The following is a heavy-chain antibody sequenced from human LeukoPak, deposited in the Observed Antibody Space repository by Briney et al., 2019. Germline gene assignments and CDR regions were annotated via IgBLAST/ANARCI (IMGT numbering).Heavy chain of an antibody. D-gene: IGHD3-22*01. CDR2: ILYDGSMQ. V-gene: IGHV3-30*03. J-gene: IGHJ4*02. CDR3: ARDPRGPTTYDSSARDSLDY. CDR1: GFTFSSYS. Sequence: GGSLRLSCAASGFTFSSYSMHWVRQAPGKGLEWLAVILYDGSMQYYAESMKGRLTISRDNSRNTVYMQMSSLRTEDTAVYYCARDPRGPTTYDSSARDSLDYWGQGTLVTVSS.